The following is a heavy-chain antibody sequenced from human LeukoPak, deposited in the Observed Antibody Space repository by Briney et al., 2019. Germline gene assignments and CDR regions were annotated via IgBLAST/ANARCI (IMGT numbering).Heavy chain of an antibody. D-gene: IGHD6-19*01. J-gene: IGHJ4*02. CDR3: AREVSSGWFFDY. CDR1: GFTFSSYE. CDR2: ISSSGSTI. V-gene: IGHV3-48*03. Sequence: GGSLRLSCAASGFTFSSYEMNWVRQAPGKGLEWVSYISSSGSTIYYADSVKGRFTISRDNAKNSLYLQMNSLRAEDTAVYYRAREVSSGWFFDYWGQGTLVTVSS.